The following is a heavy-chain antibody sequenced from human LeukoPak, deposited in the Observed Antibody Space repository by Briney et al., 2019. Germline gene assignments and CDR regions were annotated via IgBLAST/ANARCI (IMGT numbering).Heavy chain of an antibody. V-gene: IGHV4-61*01. J-gene: IGHJ4*02. CDR1: GGSVNSGSYY. CDR2: IYYSGST. Sequence: SETLSLTCTVSGGSVNSGSYYWNWIRQPPGKGLEWIGYIYYSGSTNYNPSLKSRVTISVDTSKNQFSLKLSSVTAADTAVYYCARGYDSSAYYPFNYWGQGTLVTVSS. D-gene: IGHD3-22*01. CDR3: ARGYDSSAYYPFNY.